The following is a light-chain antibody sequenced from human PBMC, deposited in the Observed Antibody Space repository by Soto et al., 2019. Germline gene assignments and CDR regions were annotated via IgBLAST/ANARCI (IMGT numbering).Light chain of an antibody. CDR1: QSLLHRSGYHY. CDR2: LGS. V-gene: IGKV2-28*01. CDR3: LHALHPRPA. J-gene: IGKJ1*01. Sequence: DIVLTQSPLSLPVTPGEPASISCRSSQSLLHRSGYHYLDWYLQKPGQSPQLLIYLGSNRATGVPDRFSRSGSGTDFTLKISRVEAEDVGVYYCLHALHPRPAFGQGTKVEIK.